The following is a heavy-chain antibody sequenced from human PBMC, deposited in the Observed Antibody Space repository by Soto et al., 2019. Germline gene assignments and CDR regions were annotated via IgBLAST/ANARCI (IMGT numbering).Heavy chain of an antibody. CDR2: INAGNGNT. J-gene: IGHJ4*02. CDR1: GYTFTSYA. CDR3: ARDTAKSEYYFDY. Sequence: GASVKVSCKASGYTFTSYATHWVRQAPGQRLEWMGWINAGNGNTKYSQKFQGRVTITRDTSASTAYMELSSLRSEDTAVYYCARDTAKSEYYFDYWGQGTLVTVSS. V-gene: IGHV1-3*01. D-gene: IGHD4-17*01.